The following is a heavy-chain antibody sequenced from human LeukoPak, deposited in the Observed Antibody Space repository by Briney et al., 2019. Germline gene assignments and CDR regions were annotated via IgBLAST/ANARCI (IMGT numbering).Heavy chain of an antibody. CDR2: INHSGST. Sequence: SETLSLTCTVSGGSFSGYYWSWIRQPPGKGLEWIGEINHSGSTNYNPSLKSRVTISVDTSKNQFSLKLSSVTAADTAVYYCARGGGDFWSGPDDYWGQGTLVTVSS. D-gene: IGHD3-3*01. CDR3: ARGGGDFWSGPDDY. CDR1: GGSFSGYY. V-gene: IGHV4-34*01. J-gene: IGHJ4*02.